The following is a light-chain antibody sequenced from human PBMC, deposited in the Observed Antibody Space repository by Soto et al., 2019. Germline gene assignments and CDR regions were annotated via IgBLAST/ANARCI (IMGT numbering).Light chain of an antibody. J-gene: IGKJ2*01. CDR3: QQFDNVPYT. Sequence: DIQMTQSPSSLSAFVGDRVTITCQASQDISNYLNWYQQKPGKAPKLLIYDASNLETGVPSRFSGGGSGTDFPFTISSLQPEDIATYYCQQFDNVPYTFGQGTKLEIK. V-gene: IGKV1-33*01. CDR2: DAS. CDR1: QDISNY.